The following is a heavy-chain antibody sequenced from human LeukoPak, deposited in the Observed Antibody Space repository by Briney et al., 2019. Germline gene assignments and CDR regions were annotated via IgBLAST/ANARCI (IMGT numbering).Heavy chain of an antibody. V-gene: IGHV4-34*01. D-gene: IGHD2-15*01. J-gene: IGHJ4*02. CDR2: INHSGST. CDR3: ARKVVFVGTAGFDD. CDR1: GGSFSGYY. Sequence: PSETLSLTCAVYGGSFSGYYWSWIRQPPGKGLEWIGEINHSGSTNYNPSLKSRVTISVDTSKSQFSLKLSSVTAADTAVYYCARKVVFVGTAGFDDWGQGTLVTVSS.